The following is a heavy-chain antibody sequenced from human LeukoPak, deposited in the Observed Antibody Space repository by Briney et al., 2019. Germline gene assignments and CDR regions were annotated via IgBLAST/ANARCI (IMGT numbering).Heavy chain of an antibody. CDR3: ARDQGIAAAASGYYFDY. Sequence: GGSLRLSCAASGFTFSSYNMNWVRQAPGKGLEWISYISLSTTSIYYADSVKGRFTISRDNAKNSLYLQMNSLRAEDTAVYYCARDQGIAAAASGYYFDYWGQGTLVTVSS. V-gene: IGHV3-48*01. D-gene: IGHD6-13*01. CDR1: GFTFSSYN. J-gene: IGHJ4*02. CDR2: ISLSTTSI.